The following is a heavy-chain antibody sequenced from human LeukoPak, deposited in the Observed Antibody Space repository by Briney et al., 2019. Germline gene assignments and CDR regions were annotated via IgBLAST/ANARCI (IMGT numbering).Heavy chain of an antibody. CDR1: GGSISSYY. J-gene: IGHJ4*02. CDR2: IYYSGST. Sequence: SETLSLTCTVSGGSISSYYWSWIRQSPGKGLEWIGYIYYSGSTSYNPSLKSRVTISVDTSKNQLSLKLSSVTAADTAVYYCARRDSSGYYVYWGQGTLVTVSS. CDR3: ARRDSSGYYVY. D-gene: IGHD3-22*01. V-gene: IGHV4-59*08.